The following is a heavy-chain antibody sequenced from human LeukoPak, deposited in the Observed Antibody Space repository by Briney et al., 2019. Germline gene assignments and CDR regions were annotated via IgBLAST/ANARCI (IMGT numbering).Heavy chain of an antibody. CDR1: GSTFSDHY. Sequence: GGSLRLSCAASGSTFSDHYMDWVRQAPGKGLEWVGRIRTKGNSYSTEYAASVKGRSTISRDDSKNSLYLQMNSLKTEDTAVYYCARVARGGFDPWGQGTLVTVSS. CDR3: ARVARGGFDP. CDR2: IRTKGNSYST. V-gene: IGHV3-72*01. J-gene: IGHJ5*02.